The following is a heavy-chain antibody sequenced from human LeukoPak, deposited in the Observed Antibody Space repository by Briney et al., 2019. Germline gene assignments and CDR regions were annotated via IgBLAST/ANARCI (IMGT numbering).Heavy chain of an antibody. Sequence: GASVKVSCKASGGTFSSYAISWVRQAPGQGLEWMGRIIPILGIANYAQKFQGRVTITADKSTSTAYMELSSLRSEDTAVYYCAGPPRTQAYDSSGYFDYWGQGTLVTVSS. V-gene: IGHV1-69*04. CDR2: IIPILGIA. D-gene: IGHD3-22*01. CDR3: AGPPRTQAYDSSGYFDY. CDR1: GGTFSSYA. J-gene: IGHJ4*02.